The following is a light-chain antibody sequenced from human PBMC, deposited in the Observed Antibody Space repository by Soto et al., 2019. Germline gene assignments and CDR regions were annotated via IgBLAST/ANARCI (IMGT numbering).Light chain of an antibody. Sequence: EIVMTQSPSTLSVSPGERATLSCSAIQSVSINLAWYQQKPGQVPRLLIYGASSRATGIPDRFSGSGSGTDFTLTISRLEPEDFAVYYCQQYGSSGTFGQGTKVDIK. V-gene: IGKV3-20*01. CDR3: QQYGSSGT. J-gene: IGKJ1*01. CDR2: GAS. CDR1: QSVSIN.